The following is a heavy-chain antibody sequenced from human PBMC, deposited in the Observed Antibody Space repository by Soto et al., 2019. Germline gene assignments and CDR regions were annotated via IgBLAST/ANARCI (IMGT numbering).Heavy chain of an antibody. CDR1: GGSISSYY. Sequence: PSETLSLTCTVSGGSISSYYWSWIRQPPGKGLEWIGYIYYSGSTNYNPSLKSRVTISVDTSKNQFSLKLSSVTAADTAVYYCATTSYSSSSRYYYYYMDVWGKGTTVTVSS. CDR2: IYYSGST. CDR3: ATTSYSSSSRYYYYYMDV. D-gene: IGHD6-6*01. J-gene: IGHJ6*03. V-gene: IGHV4-59*08.